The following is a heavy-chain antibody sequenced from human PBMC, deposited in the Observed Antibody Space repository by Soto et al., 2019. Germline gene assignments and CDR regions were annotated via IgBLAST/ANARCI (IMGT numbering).Heavy chain of an antibody. Sequence: QVQLQQWGAGLLKPSETLSLTCAVYGWSFSGYYWSWIRQPPGKGLEWIGEINHSGSTNYNPSLKSRVTISVDTSKNQFSLTLSSVTAADTAVYYCARTAMVRGENNQRPRPHAFDIWGQGTMVTVSS. CDR3: ARTAMVRGENNQRPRPHAFDI. J-gene: IGHJ3*02. CDR2: INHSGST. V-gene: IGHV4-34*01. D-gene: IGHD3-10*01. CDR1: GWSFSGYY.